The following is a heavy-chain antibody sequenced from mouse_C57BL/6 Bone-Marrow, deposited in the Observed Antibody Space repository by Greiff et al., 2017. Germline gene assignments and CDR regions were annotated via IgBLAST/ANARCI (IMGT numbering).Heavy chain of an antibody. V-gene: IGHV1-69*01. J-gene: IGHJ2*01. D-gene: IGHD1-1*01. Sequence: KQSCKASGYTFTSYWMHWVKQRPGQGLEWIGEIDPSDSYTNYNQKFKGKSTLTVDKSSSTAYMQLSSLTSEDSAVYYCARDGYGSSYAVFDYWGQGTTLTVSS. CDR3: ARDGYGSSYAVFDY. CDR1: GYTFTSYW. CDR2: IDPSDSYT.